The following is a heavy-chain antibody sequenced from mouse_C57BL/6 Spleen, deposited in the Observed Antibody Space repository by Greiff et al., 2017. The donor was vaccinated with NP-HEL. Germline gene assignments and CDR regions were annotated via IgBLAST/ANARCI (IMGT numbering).Heavy chain of an antibody. CDR2: IDPSDSYT. CDR3: ARSLYSNPDY. Sequence: QVQLQQPGAELVKPGASVKLSCKASGYTFTSYWMQWVKQRPGQGLEWIGEIDPSDSYTNYNQKFKGKATLTVDTSSSTAYMQLSSLTSEDSAVYYCARSLYSNPDYWGQGTTLTVSS. CDR1: GYTFTSYW. J-gene: IGHJ2*01. D-gene: IGHD2-5*01. V-gene: IGHV1-50*01.